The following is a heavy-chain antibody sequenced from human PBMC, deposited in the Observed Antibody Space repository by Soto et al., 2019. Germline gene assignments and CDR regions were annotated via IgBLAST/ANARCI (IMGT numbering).Heavy chain of an antibody. CDR3: ARDSAGYCSGDSCKTYYYYGMDV. Sequence: GGSLRLSCAASGFTVSSNYMSWVRQAPGKGLEWVSVIYSGGSTYYADSVKGRFTISRDNSKNTLYLQMNSLRAEDTAVYYCARDSAGYCSGDSCKTYYYYGMDVWGQGTTVTVSS. D-gene: IGHD2-15*01. CDR2: IYSGGST. CDR1: GFTVSSNY. V-gene: IGHV3-66*01. J-gene: IGHJ6*02.